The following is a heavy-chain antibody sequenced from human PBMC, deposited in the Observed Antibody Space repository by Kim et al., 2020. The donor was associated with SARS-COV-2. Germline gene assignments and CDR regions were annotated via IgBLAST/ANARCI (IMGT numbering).Heavy chain of an antibody. Sequence: SETLSLTCAVSGGSISSSNWWSWVRQPPGKGLEWIGEIYHSGSTNYNPSLKSRVTISVDKSKNQFSLKLSSVTAADTAVYYCARVQTKLLWFGEVDYWGQGTLVTVSS. CDR3: ARVQTKLLWFGEVDY. CDR2: IYHSGST. CDR1: GGSISSSNW. D-gene: IGHD3-10*01. V-gene: IGHV4-4*02. J-gene: IGHJ4*02.